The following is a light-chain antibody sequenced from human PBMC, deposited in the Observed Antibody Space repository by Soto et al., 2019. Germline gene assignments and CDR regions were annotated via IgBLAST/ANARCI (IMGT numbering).Light chain of an antibody. V-gene: IGLV1-40*01. CDR1: SSNIGAGYD. CDR3: QSYDSSLSGSL. CDR2: ANK. Sequence: QSALAQPPSVSGAPGQRVTISCTGSSSNIGAGYDVHWYQHLPGKAPKLLIYANKNRPSGVPDRFSGSKSGTSASLAITGLXAEDEADYYCQSYDSSLSGSLFGGGTKVTV. J-gene: IGLJ3*02.